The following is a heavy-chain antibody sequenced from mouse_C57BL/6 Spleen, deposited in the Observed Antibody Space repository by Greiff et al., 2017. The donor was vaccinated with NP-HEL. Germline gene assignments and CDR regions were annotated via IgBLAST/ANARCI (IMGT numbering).Heavy chain of an antibody. CDR1: GYTFTDYY. V-gene: IGHV1-76*01. Sequence: VQLQQSGAELVRPGASVKLSCKASGYTFTDYYINWVKQRPGQGLEWIARIYPGSGNTYYNEKFKGKATLTAEKSSSTAYMQLSSLTSEDSAVYFCAREPYDYDRVFAYWGQGTLVTVSA. D-gene: IGHD2-4*01. CDR2: IYPGSGNT. CDR3: AREPYDYDRVFAY. J-gene: IGHJ3*01.